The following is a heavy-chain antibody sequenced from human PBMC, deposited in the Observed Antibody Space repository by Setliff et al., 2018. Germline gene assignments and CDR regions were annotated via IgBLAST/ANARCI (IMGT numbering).Heavy chain of an antibody. V-gene: IGHV4-59*08. CDR1: RGSISSSY. Sequence: SETLSLTCTVSRGSISSSYWSWIRLPPGKGLEWIGYFYSGGSTGGSTNYNPSLDNRVTISVDTSKDQFSLSLASVTAADTAMYFCARTARVPDCSGQGILVTVSS. CDR3: ARTARVPDC. CDR2: FYSGGSTGGST. J-gene: IGHJ4*02.